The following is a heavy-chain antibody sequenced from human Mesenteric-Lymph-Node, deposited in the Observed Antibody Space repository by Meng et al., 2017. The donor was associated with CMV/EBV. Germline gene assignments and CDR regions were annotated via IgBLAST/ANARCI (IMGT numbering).Heavy chain of an antibody. CDR1: GDTFTGYY. CDR2: IHPNGGGT. Sequence: ASVKVSCKASGDTFTGYYVHWVRQAPGQGLEWMGWIHPNGGGTNYAQKFQGRVTMTRDTSISTAYMELSRLRSDDTAVYYCARVVGGNQIYYYYGMDVWGQGTTVTVSS. J-gene: IGHJ6*02. V-gene: IGHV1-2*02. D-gene: IGHD4-23*01. CDR3: ARVVGGNQIYYYYGMDV.